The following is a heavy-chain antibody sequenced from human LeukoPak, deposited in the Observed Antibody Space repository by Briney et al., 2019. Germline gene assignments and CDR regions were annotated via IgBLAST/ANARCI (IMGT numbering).Heavy chain of an antibody. D-gene: IGHD5-24*01. CDR2: IYYSGST. J-gene: IGHJ6*02. V-gene: IGHV4-39*01. Sequence: SETLSLSCTVSGRSISSSSYYWGWIRPPPGKGLEWIGSIYYSGSTYYNPSLKSLVTISVDTSKNQFSLKLSSVTAADTAVYYCSRVEIATINYYYYGMDVWGQGTRVTVSS. CDR1: GRSISSSSYY. CDR3: SRVEIATINYYYYGMDV.